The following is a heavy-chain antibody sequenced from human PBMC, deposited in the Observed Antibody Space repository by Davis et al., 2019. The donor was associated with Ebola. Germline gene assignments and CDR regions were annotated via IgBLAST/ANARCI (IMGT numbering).Heavy chain of an antibody. Sequence: GGSLRLSCAASGFTFSSYWMSWVRQAPGKGLEWVSHISDDSSSTYYADSVKGRFTISRDNAKNSLYLQLNTLRDEDTAVYFCVSAGWDHWGQGTLVIVSS. CDR3: VSAGWDH. V-gene: IGHV3-48*02. D-gene: IGHD2-15*01. CDR1: GFTFSSYW. CDR2: ISDDSSST. J-gene: IGHJ4*02.